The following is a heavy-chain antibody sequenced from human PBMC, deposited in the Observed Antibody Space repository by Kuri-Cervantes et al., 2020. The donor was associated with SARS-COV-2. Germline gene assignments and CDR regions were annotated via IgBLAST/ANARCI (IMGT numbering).Heavy chain of an antibody. CDR1: GFTFIGYA. CDR3: AIPRNDYYESSGPILS. D-gene: IGHD3-22*01. V-gene: IGHV3-23*01. J-gene: IGHJ5*02. Sequence: GGSLRLSCAASGFTFIGYAMSRVRLAPGKGLEWVTGIKAITSSTYYADSEKGRFTISRDNSKNTMYLQTNCLRAGDTTVYYCAIPRNDYYESSGPILSWGQGTLVTVSS. CDR2: IKAITSST.